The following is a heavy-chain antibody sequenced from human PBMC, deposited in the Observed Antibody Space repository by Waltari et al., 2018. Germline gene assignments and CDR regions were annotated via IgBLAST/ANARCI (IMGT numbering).Heavy chain of an antibody. V-gene: IGHV4-59*01. CDR2: IYYSGST. CDR1: GGSITSYY. CDR3: ACYDILTGSFDY. Sequence: QVQLQESGPGLVKPSETLSLTCTVSGGSITSYYWSWLRQPPGKGLEWIGYIYYSGSTNYNPSLKSRVTISVDTSKNQFSLKLSSVTAADTAVYYCACYDILTGSFDYWGQGTLVTVSS. J-gene: IGHJ4*02. D-gene: IGHD3-9*01.